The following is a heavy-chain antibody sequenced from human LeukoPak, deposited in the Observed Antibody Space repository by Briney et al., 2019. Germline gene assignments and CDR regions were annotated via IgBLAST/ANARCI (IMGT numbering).Heavy chain of an antibody. CDR2: INPNSGGT. V-gene: IGHV1-2*02. CDR1: GYSFTDYY. J-gene: IGHJ5*02. Sequence: ASAKISCKTSGYSFTDYYMHWVRQAPGQGLEWMGWINPNSGGTSSAQEFQGRVTMTRDTSISTVYMEVSWLTSDDTAIYYCARADRLHGGPYLIGPWGQGTLVTVSS. D-gene: IGHD2-21*01. CDR3: ARADRLHGGPYLIGP.